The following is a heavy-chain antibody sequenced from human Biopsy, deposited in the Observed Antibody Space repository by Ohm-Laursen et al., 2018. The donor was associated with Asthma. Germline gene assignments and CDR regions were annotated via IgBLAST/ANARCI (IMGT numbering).Heavy chain of an antibody. D-gene: IGHD4-23*01. Sequence: SLRLSCAASGFTVSTNGMSWVRQPPGKGLEWVSVIYSGGGTYYADPVLGRVTISRDNSKNTLSLQMNSLRAEDTAVYYCARAYGGSFFSGSFDIWGQGTMVTVSS. CDR3: ARAYGGSFFSGSFDI. CDR2: IYSGGGT. J-gene: IGHJ3*02. V-gene: IGHV3-53*01. CDR1: GFTVSTNG.